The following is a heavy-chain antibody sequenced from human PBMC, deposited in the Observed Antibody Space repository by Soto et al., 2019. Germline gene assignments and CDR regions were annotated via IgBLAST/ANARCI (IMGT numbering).Heavy chain of an antibody. J-gene: IGHJ6*02. CDR3: AILYPGIAVAGKPADGSRYYYGMDV. CDR2: ISAYNGNT. D-gene: IGHD6-19*01. V-gene: IGHV1-18*01. CDR1: GYTFSNYG. Sequence: GASVKVSCKASGYTFSNYGISWVRQAPGQGLEWMGWISAYNGNTNYARKLQGRVTMTTDTSTSTAYMELRSLRSDDTAVYYCAILYPGIAVAGKPADGSRYYYGMDVWGQGTTVTVSS.